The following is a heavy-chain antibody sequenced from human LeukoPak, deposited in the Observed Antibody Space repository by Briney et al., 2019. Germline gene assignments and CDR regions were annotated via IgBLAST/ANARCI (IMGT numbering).Heavy chain of an antibody. V-gene: IGHV3-30*04. D-gene: IGHD5-18*01. Sequence: GGSLRLSCAASGFTFSSYAMHWVRQAPGKGLEWVAVISYDGSNKYYADSVKGRFTISRDNAKNSLYLQMNSLRAEDTAVYYCAREDTAMVTCDYWGQGTLVTVSS. CDR3: AREDTAMVTCDY. CDR1: GFTFSSYA. CDR2: ISYDGSNK. J-gene: IGHJ4*02.